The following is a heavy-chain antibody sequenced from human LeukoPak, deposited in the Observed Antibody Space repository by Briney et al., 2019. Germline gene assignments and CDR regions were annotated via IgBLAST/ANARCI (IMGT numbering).Heavy chain of an antibody. Sequence: PGKSLRLSCVASEFTFSSYALHWVRQAPGKGLEWVATITYDASNDYYADYVKGRFTVSRDNSKTTLYLQINTLKPTDEYFYYSASPARPITIFGVPFDYSGEPTLVSVSS. J-gene: IGHJ4*01. V-gene: IGHV3-30-3*01. CDR3: ASPARPITIFGVPFDY. CDR1: EFTFSSYA. D-gene: IGHD3-3*01. CDR2: ITYDASND.